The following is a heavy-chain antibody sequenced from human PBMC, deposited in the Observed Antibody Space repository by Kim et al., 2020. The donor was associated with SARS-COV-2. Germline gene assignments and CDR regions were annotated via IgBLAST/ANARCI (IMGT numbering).Heavy chain of an antibody. J-gene: IGHJ4*02. CDR2: IYYSGST. V-gene: IGHV4-59*01. Sequence: SETLSLTCTVSGGSISSYYWSWIRQPPGKGLEWIGYIYYSGSTNYNPSLKSRVTISVDTSKNQFSLKLSSVTAADTVVYYCARVQHYGSGSYYDYLGQGT. CDR1: GGSISSYY. D-gene: IGHD3-10*01. CDR3: ARVQHYGSGSYYDY.